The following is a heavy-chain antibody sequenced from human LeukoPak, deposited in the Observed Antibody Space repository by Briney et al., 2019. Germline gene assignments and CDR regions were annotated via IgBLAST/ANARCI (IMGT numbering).Heavy chain of an antibody. CDR2: INPSVCST. CDR1: GYTFTSYY. J-gene: IGHJ4*02. Sequence: ASVKVSCNASGYTFTSYYMHWVRQAPRQGPEWMGIINPSVCSTSYAQKFQGRVTMTRDPSTSTVYMELSSLRSEDTAVYYCARDREGYYDILTGYDLSVFDYWGQGTLVTVSS. D-gene: IGHD3-9*01. CDR3: ARDREGYYDILTGYDLSVFDY. V-gene: IGHV1-46*01.